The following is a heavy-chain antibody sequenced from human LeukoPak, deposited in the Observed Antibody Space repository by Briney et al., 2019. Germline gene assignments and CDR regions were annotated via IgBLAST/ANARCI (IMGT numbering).Heavy chain of an antibody. V-gene: IGHV4-38-2*02. CDR3: ARVYSLVRQYFDY. Sequence: SGTLSLTCTVSGYSIRSGYYWGWIRQPPGKGLEWIGTMYHSGITYYNPSLKSRVTISVDTSKNQFSLKLSSVTAADTAVYYCARVYSLVRQYFDYWGQGTLVTVSS. CDR1: GYSIRSGYY. D-gene: IGHD2-21*01. J-gene: IGHJ4*02. CDR2: MYHSGIT.